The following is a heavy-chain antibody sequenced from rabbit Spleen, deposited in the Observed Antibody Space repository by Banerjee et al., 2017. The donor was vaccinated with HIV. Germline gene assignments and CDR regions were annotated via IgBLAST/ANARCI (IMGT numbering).Heavy chain of an antibody. V-gene: IGHV1S45*01. CDR1: GFSFSDSGY. D-gene: IGHD1-1*01. J-gene: IGHJ6*01. CDR2: IDAVGSSNS. Sequence: QEQLVESGGGLVKPGGTLTLTCTASGFSFSDSGYMCWVRQAPGKGLEWIGCIDAVGSSNSYYANWAKGRFTLSRTSSTTVTLQMTRLTAADTATYFCARDTSSSFSSYGMDLWGPGTLVTVS. CDR3: ARDTSSSFSSYGMDL.